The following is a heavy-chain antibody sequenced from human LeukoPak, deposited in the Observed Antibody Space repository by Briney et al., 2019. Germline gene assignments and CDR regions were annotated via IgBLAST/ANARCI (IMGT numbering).Heavy chain of an antibody. D-gene: IGHD3-9*01. CDR3: ARGGTSGYFVYDAFDI. V-gene: IGHV4-39*07. CDR1: GGSISSSSYY. CDR2: IYYSGNT. Sequence: SETLSLTCTVSGGSISSSSYYWGWIRQPPGKGLEWIGSIYYSGNTYYNPSLKSRVTISVDTSKNQFSLKLSSVTAADTAVYYCARGGTSGYFVYDAFDIWGQGTMVTVSS. J-gene: IGHJ3*02.